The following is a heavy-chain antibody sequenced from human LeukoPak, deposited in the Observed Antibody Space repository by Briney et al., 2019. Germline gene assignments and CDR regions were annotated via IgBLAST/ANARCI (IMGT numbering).Heavy chain of an antibody. J-gene: IGHJ2*01. CDR1: GGSISSYY. CDR2: IYYSGST. V-gene: IGHV4-59*08. D-gene: IGHD2-2*01. CDR3: ASSDIVVVPAAMRPNGSGSYYNHWYFDL. Sequence: SETLSLTCTVSGGSISSYYWSWIRQPPGKGLEWIGYIYYSGSTNYNPSLKSRVTISVDTSKNQFSLKLSSVTAADTAVYYCASSDIVVVPAAMRPNGSGSYYNHWYFDLWGRGTLVTVSS.